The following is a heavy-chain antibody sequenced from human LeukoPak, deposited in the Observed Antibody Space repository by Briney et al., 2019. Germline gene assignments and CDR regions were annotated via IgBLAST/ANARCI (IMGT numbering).Heavy chain of an antibody. V-gene: IGHV4-39*01. D-gene: IGHD3-3*01. CDR3: ARGDFVLRFLEWLPTVKGYFDY. CDR2: IYYSGNT. Sequence: SETLSLTCTVSGGSISSSSFYWGWIRQSPGKGLDYIGIIYYSGNTYYNPSLKSRVTISVDTSKNQFSLKLSSVTAADTAVYYCARGDFVLRFLEWLPTVKGYFDYWGQGTLVTVSS. J-gene: IGHJ4*02. CDR1: GGSISSSSFY.